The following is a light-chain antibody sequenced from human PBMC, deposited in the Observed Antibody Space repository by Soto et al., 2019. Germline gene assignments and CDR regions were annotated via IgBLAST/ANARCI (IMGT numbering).Light chain of an antibody. Sequence: GDRLTITCRASQTISTSLAWYQQKPGKAPKLLIYLASTLQSGVPARFSGSGSATEFTLSISSLQPDDFATYYCQQYGTYSRTFGQGTKVDIK. CDR3: QQYGTYSRT. CDR1: QTISTS. CDR2: LAS. V-gene: IGKV1-5*03. J-gene: IGKJ1*01.